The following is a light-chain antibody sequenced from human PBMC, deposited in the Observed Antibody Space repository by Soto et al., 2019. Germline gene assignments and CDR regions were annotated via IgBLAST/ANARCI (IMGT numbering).Light chain of an antibody. V-gene: IGLV2-14*01. CDR1: SSDVGDYNY. J-gene: IGLJ3*02. Sequence: QSVLTQPASVSGSPGQSITISCTGASSDVGDYNYVSWYQQYPGKAPKLMIYDVSNRPSGVSNRFSGPKSGNTASLTISGLQAEDEAFYHCSSHTSSGARVFGGGTKVTVL. CDR3: SSHTSSGARV. CDR2: DVS.